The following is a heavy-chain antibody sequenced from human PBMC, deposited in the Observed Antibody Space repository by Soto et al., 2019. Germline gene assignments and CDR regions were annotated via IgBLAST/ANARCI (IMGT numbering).Heavy chain of an antibody. CDR2: ISGSGGST. D-gene: IGHD2-2*01. CDR3: AKGESLPAAINGPFDP. CDR1: GFTFSSYA. J-gene: IGHJ5*02. V-gene: IGHV3-23*01. Sequence: GGSLRLSCAASGFTFSSYAMSWVRQAPGKGLEWVSAISGSGGSTYYADSVKGRFTISRDNSKNTLYLQMNSLRAEDTAVYYCAKGESLPAAINGPFDPWGQGTLVTVSS.